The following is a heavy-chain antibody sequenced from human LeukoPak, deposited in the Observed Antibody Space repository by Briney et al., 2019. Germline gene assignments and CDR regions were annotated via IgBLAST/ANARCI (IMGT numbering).Heavy chain of an antibody. V-gene: IGHV4-34*01. CDR3: ARGRRRTTIFGVVITPRGWFDP. J-gene: IGHJ5*02. CDR2: INHSGST. Sequence: SETLSLTCAVYGGSFSGYYWSWIRQPPGKGLEWIGEINHSGSTNYNPSLKSRVTISVDTSKNQFSLKLSSVTAADTAVYYCARGRRRTTIFGVVITPRGWFDPWGQGTLVTVSS. CDR1: GGSFSGYY. D-gene: IGHD3-3*01.